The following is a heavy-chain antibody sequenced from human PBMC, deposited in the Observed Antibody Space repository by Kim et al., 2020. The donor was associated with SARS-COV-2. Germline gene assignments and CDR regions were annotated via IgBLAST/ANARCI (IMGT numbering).Heavy chain of an antibody. CDR2: IKTKTDGGTT. D-gene: IGHD3-9*01. J-gene: IGHJ4*02. CDR3: STDRSLTGYDN. V-gene: IGHV3-15*01. CDR1: GFSFTNAY. Sequence: GGSLRLSCGASGFSFTNAYMSWVRQVPGKGLEWVGRIKTKTDGGTTDYAAPVKGRFTISRDDSKNTLYLQMSDLKREDSAVYYCSTDRSLTGYDNWGQGT.